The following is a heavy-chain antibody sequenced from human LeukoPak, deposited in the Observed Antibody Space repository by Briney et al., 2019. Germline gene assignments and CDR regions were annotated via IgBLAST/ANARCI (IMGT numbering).Heavy chain of an antibody. J-gene: IGHJ4*02. V-gene: IGHV4-4*07. CDR2: ISTSGST. CDR1: GGSISSYY. Sequence: SETLSLTCTVSGGSISSYYWSWIRQPAGKGLESIGHISTSGSTNYNPSLKSRVTMSVDTSKNQFSLKLSSVTAADTAVYYCARHNTISYYYDSSGHYYFDYWGQGTLVTVSS. CDR3: ARHNTISYYYDSSGHYYFDY. D-gene: IGHD3-22*01.